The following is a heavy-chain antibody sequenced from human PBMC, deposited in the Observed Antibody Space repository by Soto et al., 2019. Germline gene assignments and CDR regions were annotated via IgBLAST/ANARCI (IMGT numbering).Heavy chain of an antibody. CDR3: AKSILRGYSYGREHWFDP. Sequence: GGSLRLSCAASGFPFSSYGMHWVRQAPGKGLEWVAVISYDGSNKYYADSVKGRFTISRDNSKNTLYLQMNSLRAEDTAVYYCAKSILRGYSYGREHWFDPWGQGTLVTVSS. V-gene: IGHV3-30*18. CDR2: ISYDGSNK. D-gene: IGHD5-18*01. J-gene: IGHJ5*02. CDR1: GFPFSSYG.